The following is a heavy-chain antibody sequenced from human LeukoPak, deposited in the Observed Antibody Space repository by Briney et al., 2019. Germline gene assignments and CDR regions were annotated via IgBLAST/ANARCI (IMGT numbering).Heavy chain of an antibody. Sequence: SETLSLTCTVSGGSISSSSYYWGWIRQPPGKGLEWIGSIYYSGSTYYNPSLKSRVTISVDTSKNQFSLKLSSVTAADTAVYYCAREVGDYDYYYGMDVWGQGTMVTVSS. V-gene: IGHV4-39*07. J-gene: IGHJ6*02. CDR2: IYYSGST. CDR3: AREVGDYDYYYGMDV. D-gene: IGHD4-17*01. CDR1: GGSISSSSYY.